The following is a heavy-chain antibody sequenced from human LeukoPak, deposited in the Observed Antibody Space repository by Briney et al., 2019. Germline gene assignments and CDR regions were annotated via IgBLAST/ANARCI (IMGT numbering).Heavy chain of an antibody. CDR2: INPDGSIT. Sequence: GGSLRLSCAASGFTFSNYWMHWVRQDPGKGLVWVSLINPDGSITNYADSVKGRFTISRDNAKNSLYLQMNSLRAEDTAVYYCARDRGGAYDFWSGYYTGYFDYWGQGTLVPVSS. V-gene: IGHV3-74*01. D-gene: IGHD3-3*01. CDR1: GFTFSNYW. J-gene: IGHJ4*02. CDR3: ARDRGGAYDFWSGYYTGYFDY.